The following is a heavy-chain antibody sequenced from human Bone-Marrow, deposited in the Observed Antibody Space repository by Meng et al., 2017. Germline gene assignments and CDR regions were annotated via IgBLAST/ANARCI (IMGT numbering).Heavy chain of an antibody. CDR2: ISYSGNT. CDR3: ARDRGYDSSGFINPFDY. CDR1: GGSISGYY. Sequence: SETLSLTCTVSGGSISGYYWSWIWQPPGKGLEWIGYISYSGNTNYNPSLKSRVAISVDTSKNQFSLKLSSVTAADTAVYYCARDRGYDSSGFINPFDYWGQGTLVTVSS. V-gene: IGHV4-59*01. D-gene: IGHD3-22*01. J-gene: IGHJ4*02.